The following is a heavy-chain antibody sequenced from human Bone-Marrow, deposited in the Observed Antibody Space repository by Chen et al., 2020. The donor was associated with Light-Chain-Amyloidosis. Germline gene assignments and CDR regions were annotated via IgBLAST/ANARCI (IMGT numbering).Heavy chain of an antibody. CDR3: ASYDPRTYYYYYMDV. J-gene: IGHJ6*03. V-gene: IGHV3-21*01. CDR1: GFTFSSYS. CDR2: ISSSSSYI. Sequence: EVQLVESGGGLVKPGGSLRLSCAASGFTFSSYSMNWVRQAPGKGLEWVSSISSSSSYIYYADSVKGRFTISSDNAKNSLYLQMNSLRAEDTAVYYCASYDPRTYYYYYMDVWGKGTTVTVSS. D-gene: IGHD3-3*01.